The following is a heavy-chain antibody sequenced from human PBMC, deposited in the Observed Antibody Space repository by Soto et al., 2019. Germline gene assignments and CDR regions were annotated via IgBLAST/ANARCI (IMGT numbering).Heavy chain of an antibody. J-gene: IGHJ6*02. D-gene: IGHD2-8*01. CDR2: INHSGST. CDR1: GGSFSDYY. CDR3: ARDELGVGYCTNGVCYTGGMDV. V-gene: IGHV4-34*01. Sequence: KSSETLSLTCSVYGGSFSDYYWSWIRQPPGKGLEWIGEINHSGSTNYNPSLKSRVTISVHTSKNQFSLKLSSVTAADTAVYYCARDELGVGYCTNGVCYTGGMDVWGQGTTVTVSS.